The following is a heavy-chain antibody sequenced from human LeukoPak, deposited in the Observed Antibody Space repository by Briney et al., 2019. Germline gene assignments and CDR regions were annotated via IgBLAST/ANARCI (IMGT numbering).Heavy chain of an antibody. CDR1: GFAFSTSW. Sequence: GGSLRLSCAASGFAFSTSWVAWVRQAPGKGLEWVANIKEDGSRKNYVDSAKGRFTITRDNAKNSLYLQMNSLRAEDTAVYFCSRDAAYSSFDYWGQGTLVTVSS. D-gene: IGHD4-11*01. J-gene: IGHJ4*02. CDR2: IKEDGSRK. CDR3: SRDAAYSSFDY. V-gene: IGHV3-7*05.